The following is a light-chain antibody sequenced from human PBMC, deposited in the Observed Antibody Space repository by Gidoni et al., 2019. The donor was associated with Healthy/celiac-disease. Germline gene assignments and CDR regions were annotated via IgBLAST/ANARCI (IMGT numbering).Light chain of an antibody. CDR3: MQALQTPVT. CDR1: QSLLHSNGYNY. V-gene: IGKV2-28*01. J-gene: IGKJ4*01. CDR2: LGS. Sequence: DIVMTQSPLSLPVTPGEPASISCRSSQSLLHSNGYNYLDWYLQKPGQSPQLLIYLGSTRASGVPDRFSGSGSGTDFTLKISRVEAEDVGVYYCMQALQTPVTFXGXTKVEIK.